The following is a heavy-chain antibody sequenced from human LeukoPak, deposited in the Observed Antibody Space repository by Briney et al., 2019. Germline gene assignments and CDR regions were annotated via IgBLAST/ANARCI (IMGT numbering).Heavy chain of an antibody. CDR3: TTDGEYDSSGYYWGPYFDY. D-gene: IGHD3-22*01. CDR2: IKSKTDGGTT. V-gene: IGHV3-15*01. CDR1: GFTFAPYW. Sequence: GGSLRLSCAASGFTFAPYWMTWVRQAPGKGLEWVGRIKSKTDGGTTDYAAPVKGRFTISRDDSKNTLYLQMNSLKTEDTAVYYCTTDGEYDSSGYYWGPYFDYWGQGTLVTVSS. J-gene: IGHJ4*02.